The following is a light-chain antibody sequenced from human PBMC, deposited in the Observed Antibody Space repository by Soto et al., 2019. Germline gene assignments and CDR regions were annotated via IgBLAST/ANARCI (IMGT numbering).Light chain of an antibody. Sequence: IVMTQSPDSLAVSLGERATINCKSSQSVLYTSNNKKYLAWYQQKPGQPPKLLIYWASTRESGVPDRFSGSGSGTDFTLTISSLQAADVAVYYCQQYYSTPRTFGQGTTVEIK. CDR3: QQYYSTPRT. CDR2: WAS. CDR1: QSVLYTSNNKKY. V-gene: IGKV4-1*01. J-gene: IGKJ1*01.